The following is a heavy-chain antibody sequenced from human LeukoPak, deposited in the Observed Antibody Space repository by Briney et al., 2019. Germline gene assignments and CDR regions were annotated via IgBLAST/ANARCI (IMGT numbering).Heavy chain of an antibody. CDR2: INPNSGGT. D-gene: IGHD2-2*01. J-gene: IGHJ5*02. Sequence: GGSVKVSGKASGHTFTGYYMHLVREAPGLRLKWMGWINPNSGGTNYAQKFQGRVTMTRDTSISTAYMELSRLRSDDTAVYYCARDEGIVVVPDHRRFDPWGQGTLVTVSS. CDR1: GHTFTGYY. V-gene: IGHV1-2*02. CDR3: ARDEGIVVVPDHRRFDP.